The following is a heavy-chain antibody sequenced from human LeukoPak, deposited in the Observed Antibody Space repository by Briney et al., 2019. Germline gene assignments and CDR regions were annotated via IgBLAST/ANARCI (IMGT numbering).Heavy chain of an antibody. J-gene: IGHJ5*02. D-gene: IGHD3-10*01. V-gene: IGHV4-39*07. CDR2: IYYSGSI. CDR1: VGSVGSSIYY. Sequence: SETLSLTCSVSVGSVGSSIYYWGWIRQSPVKGLERIGNIYYSGSIYYNPSRKSRVTISVDKSNNQFSLNLTSVTAADTAVYSCARARLGFGELRNRFDPWGQGRLVIVSS. CDR3: ARARLGFGELRNRFDP.